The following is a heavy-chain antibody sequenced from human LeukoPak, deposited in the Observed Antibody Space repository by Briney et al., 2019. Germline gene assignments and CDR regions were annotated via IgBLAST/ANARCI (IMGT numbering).Heavy chain of an antibody. V-gene: IGHV3-21*01. Sequence: GGSLRLSCAASGFTFSSYSMNWVRQAPGKGLEWVSSISSSSSYIYYADSVKGRFTISRDNAKNSLYLQMNSLRAEDTAVYYRARDRRAAAAGLFDYWGQGTLVTVSS. CDR3: ARDRRAAAAGLFDY. D-gene: IGHD6-13*01. CDR1: GFTFSSYS. J-gene: IGHJ4*02. CDR2: ISSSSSYI.